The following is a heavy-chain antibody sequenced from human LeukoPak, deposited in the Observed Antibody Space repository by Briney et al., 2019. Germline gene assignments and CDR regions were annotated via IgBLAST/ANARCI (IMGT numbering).Heavy chain of an antibody. CDR1: GYTFTGYY. V-gene: IGHV1-2*02. CDR3: ARSEAYYDFWSGXYPAFDY. J-gene: IGHJ4*02. Sequence: ASVKVSCKASGYTFTGYYMHWVRQAPGQGLEWMGWINPNSGGTNYAQKFQGRVTMTRDTSISTAYMELSRLRSDDTAVYYCARSEAYYDFWSGXYPAFDYWGQGTLVTVSS. D-gene: IGHD3-3*01. CDR2: INPNSGGT.